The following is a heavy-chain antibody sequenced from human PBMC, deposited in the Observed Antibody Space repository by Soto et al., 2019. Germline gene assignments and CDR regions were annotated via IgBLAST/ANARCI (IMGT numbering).Heavy chain of an antibody. J-gene: IGHJ5*02. CDR1: GGSISSYY. V-gene: IGHV4-59*01. CDR2: IYYSGST. Sequence: SETLSLTCTVSGGSISSYYWSWIRQPPGKGLEWIGYIYYSGSTNYNPSLKSRVTISVDTSKNQFSLKLSSVTAADTAVYYCAKSGARFWSGYTNLFDPWGQGTLVTVYS. D-gene: IGHD3-3*01. CDR3: AKSGARFWSGYTNLFDP.